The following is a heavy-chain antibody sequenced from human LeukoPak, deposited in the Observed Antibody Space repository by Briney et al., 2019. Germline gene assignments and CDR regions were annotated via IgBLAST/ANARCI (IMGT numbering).Heavy chain of an antibody. Sequence: QPGRSLRLSCTASGFTFGDYAMSWVRPAPGKGREWLGFIRNKDYGGTTEYAASVKGRFAISRNDSNSIAYLQMNSLKTEDTAVYFCARDHGLRFLEWSPLDAFNVWGQGSMVTVSS. D-gene: IGHD3-3*01. CDR2: IRNKDYGGTT. J-gene: IGHJ3*01. V-gene: IGHV3-49*04. CDR3: ARDHGLRFLEWSPLDAFNV. CDR1: GFTFGDYA.